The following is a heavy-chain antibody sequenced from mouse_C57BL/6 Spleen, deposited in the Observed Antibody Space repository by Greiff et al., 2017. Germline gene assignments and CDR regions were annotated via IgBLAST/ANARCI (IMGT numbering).Heavy chain of an antibody. CDR2: LYPGDGDT. CDR1: GYAFSSYW. J-gene: IGHJ4*01. D-gene: IGHD4-1*02. V-gene: IGHV1-80*01. CDR3: ARTTVYYAMDY. Sequence: QVQLQQSGAELVKPGASVKISCKASGYAFSSYWMNWVKQRPGKGLEWIGQLYPGDGDTNYNGKFKGKATLTADKSSSTAYMQLSSLTSEDSAVYFCARTTVYYAMDYWGQGTSVTVSS.